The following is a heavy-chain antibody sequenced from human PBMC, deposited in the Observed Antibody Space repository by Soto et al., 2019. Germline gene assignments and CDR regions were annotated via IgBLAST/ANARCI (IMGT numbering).Heavy chain of an antibody. V-gene: IGHV5-10-1*01. CDR3: ARHDYDILTGYADSIDY. J-gene: IGHJ4*02. Sequence: EVQLVQSGAEVKKPGESLRISCKGSGYSFTSYWISWVRQMPGKGLEWMGRIDPSDSYTNYSPSFQGHVTISADKSISTAYLQWSSLKASDTAMYYCARHDYDILTGYADSIDYWGQGTLVTVSS. D-gene: IGHD3-9*01. CDR2: IDPSDSYT. CDR1: GYSFTSYW.